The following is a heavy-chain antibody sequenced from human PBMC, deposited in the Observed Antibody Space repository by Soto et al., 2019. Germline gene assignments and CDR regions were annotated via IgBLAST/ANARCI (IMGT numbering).Heavy chain of an antibody. D-gene: IGHD3-10*01. J-gene: IGHJ6*03. CDR2: ISSSSSYI. V-gene: IGHV3-21*01. CDR1: GFAFGSYW. Sequence: GGSLRLSCAASGFAFGSYWMHWVRQVPGKGLEWVSSISSSSSYIYYADSVKGRFTISRDNAKNSLYLQMNSLRAEDTAVYYCARLSRVRGVNADYYYYMDVWGKGTTVTVSS. CDR3: ARLSRVRGVNADYYYYMDV.